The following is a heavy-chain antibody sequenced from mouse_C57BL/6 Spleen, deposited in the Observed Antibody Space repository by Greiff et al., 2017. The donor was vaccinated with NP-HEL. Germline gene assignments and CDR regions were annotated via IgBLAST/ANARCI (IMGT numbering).Heavy chain of an antibody. V-gene: IGHV1-55*01. J-gene: IGHJ4*01. CDR3: ERNSNYLYAMDY. Sequence: QVQLQQPGAELVKPGASVKMSCKASGYTFTSYWITWVKQRPGQGLEWIGDIYPGSGSTNYNEKFKSKATLTVDPSSITTYMQLSSLTYEDSAVYYCERNSNYLYAMDYWGQGTSVTVSS. CDR2: IYPGSGST. D-gene: IGHD2-5*01. CDR1: GYTFTSYW.